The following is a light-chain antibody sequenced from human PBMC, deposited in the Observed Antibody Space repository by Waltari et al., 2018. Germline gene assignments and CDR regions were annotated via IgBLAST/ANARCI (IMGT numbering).Light chain of an antibody. Sequence: QAVLTPPVSLSASPGASASLTCTLRCGVNVGDYRIYWYQQKPGSPPQYLLRYKSDSDKQQGPGVPSRFSGAKDASANAGILLISGLQSEDEADYYSMIWHSSAWVFGGGTKLTVL. CDR1: CGVNVGDYR. J-gene: IGLJ3*02. CDR2: YKSDSDK. CDR3: MIWHSSAWV. V-gene: IGLV5-45*01.